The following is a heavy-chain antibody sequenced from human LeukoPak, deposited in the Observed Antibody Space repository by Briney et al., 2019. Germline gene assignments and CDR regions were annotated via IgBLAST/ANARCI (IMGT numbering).Heavy chain of an antibody. CDR1: GGSISSGGYY. CDR2: IYYSGST. Sequence: SETLSLTCAVSGGSISSGGYYWGWIRQPPGKGLEWIGSIYYSGSTYYNPSLKSRVTISVDTSKNQFSLKLSSVTAADTAVYYCARHFPPSNFWSGYYFYYYYGMDVWGQGTTVTVSS. CDR3: ARHFPPSNFWSGYYFYYYYGMDV. D-gene: IGHD3-3*01. V-gene: IGHV4-39*01. J-gene: IGHJ6*02.